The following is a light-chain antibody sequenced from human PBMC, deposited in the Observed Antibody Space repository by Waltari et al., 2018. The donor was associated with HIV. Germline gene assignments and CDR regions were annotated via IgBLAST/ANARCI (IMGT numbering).Light chain of an antibody. CDR2: GAS. CDR3: QQADSFPHT. J-gene: IGKJ4*01. CDR1: QSIGSS. V-gene: IGKV1-12*01. Sequence: EIQMAQSPSSVTGSVGDRVTITCRASQSIGSSLAWYQHQPGEAPKLRIFGASRLESGVPPMFVGSGSGTEFALTISSLQTEDSATYYCQQADSFPHTFGGGTKVEV.